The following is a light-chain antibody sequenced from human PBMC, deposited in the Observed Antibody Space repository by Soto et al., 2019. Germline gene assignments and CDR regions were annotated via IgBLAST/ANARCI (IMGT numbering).Light chain of an antibody. CDR2: GNS. J-gene: IGLJ1*01. V-gene: IGLV1-40*01. CDR1: SSNIGAGYD. Sequence: QSVLTQPASVSGSPGQSITISCTGSSSNIGAGYDVHWYQQFPGTAPKLLIYGNSNRPSGVPDRFSGSKSGTSASLAITGLQAEDEADYYCQSYDSSLSGVFGSGTKLTVL. CDR3: QSYDSSLSGV.